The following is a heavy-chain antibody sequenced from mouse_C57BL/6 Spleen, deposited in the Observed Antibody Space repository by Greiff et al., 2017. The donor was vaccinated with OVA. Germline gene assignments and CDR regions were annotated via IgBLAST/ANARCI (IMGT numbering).Heavy chain of an antibody. CDR3: TSSGTWFAY. CDR1: GFNIKDDY. CDR2: IDPENGDT. J-gene: IGHJ3*01. Sequence: VQLKQSGAELVRPGASVKLSCTASGFNIKDDYMHWVKQRPEQGLEWIGWIDPENGDTEYASKFQGKATITADTSSNTASLQLSSLTSEDTAVYYCTSSGTWFAYWGQGTLVTVSA. D-gene: IGHD1-1*02. V-gene: IGHV14-4*01.